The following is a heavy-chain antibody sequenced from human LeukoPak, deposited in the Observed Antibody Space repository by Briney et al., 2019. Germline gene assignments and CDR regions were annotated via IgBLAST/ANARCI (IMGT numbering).Heavy chain of an antibody. D-gene: IGHD2-2*01. CDR2: ISAGGANT. CDR3: AKGYCTTTSCFWSMDV. J-gene: IGHJ6*02. CDR1: GFTFSSYA. Sequence: GGSLRLSCAASGFTFSSYALRWVRQAPGKGLEWVSSISAGGANTHYADSVKGRFTISRDNSKNTLYLQMNSLRVEDTAIYYCAKGYCTTTSCFWSMDVWGQGTTVTVSS. V-gene: IGHV3-23*01.